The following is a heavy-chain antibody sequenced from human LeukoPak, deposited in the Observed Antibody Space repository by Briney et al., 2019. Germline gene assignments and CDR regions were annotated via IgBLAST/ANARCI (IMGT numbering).Heavy chain of an antibody. J-gene: IGHJ6*03. Sequence: PSETLSLTCTVSGGSISSYYWSWIRQPPGKRLEWIGYIYYSGSTNYNPSLKSRVTISVDTSKNQFSLKLSSVTAADTAVYYCARRVVVPAAIESDYYYYMDVWGKGTTVTVSS. V-gene: IGHV4-59*12. CDR3: ARRVVVPAAIESDYYYYMDV. CDR1: GGSISSYY. CDR2: IYYSGST. D-gene: IGHD2-2*01.